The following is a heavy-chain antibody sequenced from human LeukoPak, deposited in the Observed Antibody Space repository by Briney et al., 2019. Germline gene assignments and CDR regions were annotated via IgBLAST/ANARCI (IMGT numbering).Heavy chain of an antibody. V-gene: IGHV3-9*01. J-gene: IGHJ6*02. CDR3: AKASGNHYQYDGMDV. CDR2: ISWNSGSI. D-gene: IGHD2-2*01. CDR1: GFTFDEYG. Sequence: PGRSLRLSCAASGFTFDEYGMHWVRQAPGKGLEWVSGISWNSGSIGYADSVQGRFTISRDNAKNSLYLQMNSPRPEDTALYYCAKASGNHYQYDGMDVWGQGTTVTVSS.